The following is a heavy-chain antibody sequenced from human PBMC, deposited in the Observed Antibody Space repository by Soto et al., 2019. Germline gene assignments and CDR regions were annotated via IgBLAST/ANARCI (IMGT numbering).Heavy chain of an antibody. CDR3: AKGSTYFDF. CDR1: GFTFSDYA. Sequence: EVVLLQSGGDLVQPGGSLRLSCAASGFTFSDYAMTWVRQAPGKGLEWVSDISDGDGDTHYADSVRGRFVISRDNSKNTLFLEMNSLSAEDAAVYYCAKGSTYFDFWGQGRLVTVSS. CDR2: ISDGDGDT. V-gene: IGHV3-23*01. D-gene: IGHD1-1*01. J-gene: IGHJ4*02.